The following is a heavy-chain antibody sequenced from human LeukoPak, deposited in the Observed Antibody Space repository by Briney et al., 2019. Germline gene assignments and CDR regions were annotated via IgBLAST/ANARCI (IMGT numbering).Heavy chain of an antibody. Sequence: GGSLRLSCAASGFTFSSYAMSWVRQAPGKGLEWVAVISYDGSNKYYADSVKGRFTISRDNSKNTLYLQMNSLRAEDTAVYYCATFGVVTPYGMDVWGQGTTVTVSS. D-gene: IGHD3-3*01. V-gene: IGHV3-30-3*01. CDR1: GFTFSSYA. CDR3: ATFGVVTPYGMDV. J-gene: IGHJ6*02. CDR2: ISYDGSNK.